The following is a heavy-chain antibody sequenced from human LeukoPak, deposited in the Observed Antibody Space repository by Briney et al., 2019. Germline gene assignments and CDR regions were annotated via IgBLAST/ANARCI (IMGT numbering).Heavy chain of an antibody. D-gene: IGHD2-2*01. CDR3: ARVGYCSSTSCYGWAYYYYYMDV. J-gene: IGHJ6*03. CDR1: GFTFDDYG. Sequence: GGSLRLSCAASGFTFDDYGMSWVRQAPGKGLEWVSGINWNGGSTGYADSVKGRFTISRDNAKNSLYLQMNSLRAEDTALYHCARVGYCSSTSCYGWAYYYYYMDVWGKGTTVTISS. V-gene: IGHV3-20*01. CDR2: INWNGGST.